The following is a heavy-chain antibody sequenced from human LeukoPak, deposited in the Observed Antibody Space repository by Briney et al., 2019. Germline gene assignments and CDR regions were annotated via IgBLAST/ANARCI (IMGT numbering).Heavy chain of an antibody. CDR2: INPNSGGT. CDR1: GYTFTGYY. Sequence: ASVKVSCKASGYTFTGYYMHWVRQAPGQGLEWMGWINPNSGGTNYAQKFRGRVTMTRDTSISTAYMELSRLRSDDTAVYYCAREIIAAAPSEGFDYWGQGTLVTVSS. V-gene: IGHV1-2*02. J-gene: IGHJ4*02. CDR3: AREIIAAAPSEGFDY. D-gene: IGHD6-13*01.